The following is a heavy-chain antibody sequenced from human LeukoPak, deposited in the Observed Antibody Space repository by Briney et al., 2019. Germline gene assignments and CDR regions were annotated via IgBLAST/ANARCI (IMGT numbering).Heavy chain of an antibody. V-gene: IGHV3-23*01. D-gene: IGHD3-10*01. CDR3: AQPGERLLWFGSPSEN. CDR1: GFIFSNYA. Sequence: SGGSLRLSCAASGFIFSNYAMNWVRQAPGKGLEWVSAISGSGASTYYADSVKGRFTISRDNSKNTLYLQMNSLRAEDTAVYYCAQPGERLLWFGSPSENWGQGTLVTVSS. J-gene: IGHJ4*02. CDR2: ISGSGAST.